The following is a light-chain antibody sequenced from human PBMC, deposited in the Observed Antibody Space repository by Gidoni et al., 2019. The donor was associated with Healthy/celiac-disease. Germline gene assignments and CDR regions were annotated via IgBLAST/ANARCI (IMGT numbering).Light chain of an antibody. V-gene: IGLV2-14*03. CDR3: SSYTSSSTLDWV. CDR2: DVS. J-gene: IGLJ3*02. Sequence: QSALTQPASVSGSPGQSIPISCTGTSSDVGGYNYFSWYQQHPGKAPKLMIYDVSNRPSGVSNRFSGSKSGNTASLTISGLQAEDEADYYCSSYTSSSTLDWVFGGGTKLTVL. CDR1: SSDVGGYNY.